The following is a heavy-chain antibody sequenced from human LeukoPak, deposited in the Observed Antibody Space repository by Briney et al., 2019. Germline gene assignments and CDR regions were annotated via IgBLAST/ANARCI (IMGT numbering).Heavy chain of an antibody. CDR1: GGSISSGGYY. V-gene: IGHV4-31*03. D-gene: IGHD3-22*01. CDR3: ARARAHYDSSGYYYVDAFDI. Sequence: SETLSLTCTVSGGSISSGGYYWSWIRQHPGKGLEWIGYIYYSGSTYYNPSLKSRVTISVDTSKNQFSLKLSSVTAADTAVYYCARARAHYDSSGYYYVDAFDIWGQGTMVTVSS. J-gene: IGHJ3*02. CDR2: IYYSGST.